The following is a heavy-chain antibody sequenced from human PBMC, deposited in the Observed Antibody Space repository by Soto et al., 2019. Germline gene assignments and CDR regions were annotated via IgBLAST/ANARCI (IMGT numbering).Heavy chain of an antibody. D-gene: IGHD3-22*01. CDR3: ARAPRDSSGYYSLSEYYFDY. CDR2: ISSSSSYT. CDR1: GFTFSDYY. Sequence: QVQLVESGGGLVKPGGSLRLSCAASGFTFSDYYMSWIRQAPGKGLEWVSYISSSSSYTNYADSVKGRFTISRDNAKNSLYLQMNSLRAEDTAVYYCARAPRDSSGYYSLSEYYFDYWGQGTLVTVSS. V-gene: IGHV3-11*05. J-gene: IGHJ4*02.